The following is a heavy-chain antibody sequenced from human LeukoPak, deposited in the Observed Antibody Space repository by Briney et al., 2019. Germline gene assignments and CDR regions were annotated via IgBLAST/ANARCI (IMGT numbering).Heavy chain of an antibody. V-gene: IGHV1-8*01. Sequence: GASVKVSCKASGYTFTSYDINWVRQAPGQGPEWMGWMNPKSGNTGYAQKSQGRVTMTRNTSISTAYMELSSLRSEDTAVYYCARSEIVGANNFYYDMDVWGQGTTVTVSS. CDR2: MNPKSGNT. D-gene: IGHD1-26*01. CDR1: GYTFTSYD. J-gene: IGHJ6*02. CDR3: ARSEIVGANNFYYDMDV.